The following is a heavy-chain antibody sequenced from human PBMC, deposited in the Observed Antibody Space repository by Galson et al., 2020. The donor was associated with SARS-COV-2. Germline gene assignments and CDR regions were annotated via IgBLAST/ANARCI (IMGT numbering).Heavy chain of an antibody. CDR3: ARHYSSRDAFDI. CDR2: IYSAGST. CDR1: GFIVSSHY. V-gene: IGHV3-66*04. D-gene: IGHD6-13*01. Sequence: GGSLRLSCAASGFIVSSHYMSWVRQARGKGLEWVSVIYSAGSTYYPDSVRGRFTISRDNSKNTLYLQMNSLRAEDTAVYYCARHYSSRDAFDIWGQGTMVTVSS. J-gene: IGHJ3*02.